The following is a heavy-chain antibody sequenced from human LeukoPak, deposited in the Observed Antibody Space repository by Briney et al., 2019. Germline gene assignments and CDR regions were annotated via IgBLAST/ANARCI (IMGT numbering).Heavy chain of an antibody. CDR3: ARDSMVFDAFDI. V-gene: IGHV3-64*01. CDR1: GFTFRNYA. CDR2: ISKNGGTT. D-gene: IGHD4/OR15-4a*01. Sequence: PGGSLRLSCAASGFTFRNYAMHWVRQAPGKGLEYVSGISKNGGTTSYGNSVKGRFTISRDTSKNTLYLQMGSLRAEDMAIYYCARDSMVFDAFDIWGQGTMVTVS. J-gene: IGHJ3*02.